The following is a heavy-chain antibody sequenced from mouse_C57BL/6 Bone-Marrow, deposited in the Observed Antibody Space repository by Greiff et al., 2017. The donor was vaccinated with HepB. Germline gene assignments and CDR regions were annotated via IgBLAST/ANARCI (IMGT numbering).Heavy chain of an antibody. Sequence: QVQLQQSGPGLVQPSQSLSITCTVSGFSLTSYGVHWVRQTPGKGLEWLGVIWRGGSTDYNAAFMSRLSITKDNSKSQVFFKMNSLQADDTAIYYCAKNGDGSSSYFDYWGQGTTLTVSS. CDR2: IWRGGST. CDR1: GFSLTSYG. D-gene: IGHD1-1*01. J-gene: IGHJ2*01. V-gene: IGHV2-5*01. CDR3: AKNGDGSSSYFDY.